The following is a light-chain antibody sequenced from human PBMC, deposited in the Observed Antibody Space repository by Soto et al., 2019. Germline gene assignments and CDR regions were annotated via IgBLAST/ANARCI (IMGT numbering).Light chain of an antibody. CDR3: QQYDNLPPALT. CDR1: QDISNY. CDR2: DAS. J-gene: IGKJ4*01. Sequence: DIQMTQSPSPLSASLGDRVTLPCHASQDISNYLNWYQQKPGKAPKLLIYDASNLETGVPSRFSGSGSGTDFTFTISSLQPEDIATYYCQQYDNLPPALTFGGGTKVDNK. V-gene: IGKV1-33*01.